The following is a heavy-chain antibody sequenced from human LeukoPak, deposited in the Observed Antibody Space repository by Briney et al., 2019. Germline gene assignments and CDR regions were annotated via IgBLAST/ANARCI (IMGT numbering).Heavy chain of an antibody. CDR3: ARDLYRGYCSGGSCRPSLGYGMDV. J-gene: IGHJ6*02. D-gene: IGHD2-15*01. CDR2: ISSSSSTI. CDR1: GFTFSSYA. Sequence: GGSLRLSCAASGFTFSSYAMSWVRQAPGKGLEWVSYISSSSSTIYYADSVKGRFTISRDNAKNSLYLQMNSLRAEDTAVYYCARDLYRGYCSGGSCRPSLGYGMDVWGQGTTVTVSS. V-gene: IGHV3-48*01.